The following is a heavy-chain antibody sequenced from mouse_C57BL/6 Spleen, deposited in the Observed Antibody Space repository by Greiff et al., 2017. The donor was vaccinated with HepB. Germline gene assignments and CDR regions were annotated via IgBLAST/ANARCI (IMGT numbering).Heavy chain of an antibody. J-gene: IGHJ2*01. Sequence: QVQLQQPGAELVKPGASVKMSCKASGYTFTSYWITWVKQRPGQGLEWIGDIYPGSGSTYYNQKFQRKATMTVDTSYSTAYMQLSSLTSEDSAFYYCAREVQLASPFDYWGQGTTLTVSS. D-gene: IGHD4-1*02. V-gene: IGHV1-55*01. CDR2: IYPGSGST. CDR1: GYTFTSYW. CDR3: AREVQLASPFDY.